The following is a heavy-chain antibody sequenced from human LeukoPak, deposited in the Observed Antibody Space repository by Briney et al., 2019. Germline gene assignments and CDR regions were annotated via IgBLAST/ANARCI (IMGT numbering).Heavy chain of an antibody. D-gene: IGHD6-13*01. V-gene: IGHV4-59*05. Sequence: GSLRLSCAASGFTFSDYYMSWIRQAPGKGLEWIGSIYYSGSTYYNPSLKSRVTISVDTSKNQFSLKPSSVTAADTAVYYCASAGIAAAEWGQGTLVTVSS. CDR1: GFTFSDYY. J-gene: IGHJ4*02. CDR3: ASAGIAAAE. CDR2: IYYSGST.